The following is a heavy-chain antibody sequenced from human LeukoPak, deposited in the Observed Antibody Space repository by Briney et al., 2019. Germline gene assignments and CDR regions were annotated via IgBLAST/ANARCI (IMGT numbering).Heavy chain of an antibody. D-gene: IGHD2-15*01. CDR2: INPNSGGT. Sequence: ASVKVSCKASGYTFTSYAMNWVRQAPGQGLEWMGWINPNSGGTNYAQKFQGRVTMTTDTSTSTAYMELRSLRSDDTAVYYCARYCSGGSCQVLWGQGTLVTVSS. CDR3: ARYCSGGSCQVL. CDR1: GYTFTSYA. J-gene: IGHJ4*02. V-gene: IGHV1-18*01.